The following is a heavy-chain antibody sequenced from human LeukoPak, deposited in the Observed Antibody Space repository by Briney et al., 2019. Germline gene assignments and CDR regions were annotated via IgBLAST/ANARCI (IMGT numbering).Heavy chain of an antibody. CDR1: GYTFTTYA. CDR3: ARELGGSLEDY. J-gene: IGHJ4*02. D-gene: IGHD3-3*01. Sequence: GASLKVSCKASGYTFTTYAMHWVRQAPGQRLEWMGWINAGNGNTKYSQKFQGRVTITRDTTASTAYMELSRLRSEDTAVYYCARELGGSLEDYWGQGTLVTVSS. CDR2: INAGNGNT. V-gene: IGHV1-3*01.